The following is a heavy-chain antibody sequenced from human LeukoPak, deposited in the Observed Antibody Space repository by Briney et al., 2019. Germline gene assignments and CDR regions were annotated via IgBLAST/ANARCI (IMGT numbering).Heavy chain of an antibody. CDR3: ARNIGPSDVDYGSTGDYFDF. D-gene: IGHD4-23*01. V-gene: IGHV1-69*05. Sequence: SVKVSCKASGDTLSNYAISWVRQAPGQGHEWMGVIIPIYGTSNYAHKFQGRVTITTDESTGTVYLELNNLRSDDTAVYYCARNIGPSDVDYGSTGDYFDFWGQGTLVTVSS. J-gene: IGHJ4*02. CDR2: IIPIYGTS. CDR1: GDTLSNYA.